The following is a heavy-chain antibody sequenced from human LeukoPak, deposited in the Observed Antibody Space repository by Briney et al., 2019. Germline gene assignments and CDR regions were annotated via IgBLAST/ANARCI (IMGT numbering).Heavy chain of an antibody. V-gene: IGHV5-51*01. D-gene: IGHD2-2*01. CDR3: ARLHYAQDYYYYYYMDV. CDR2: IYPGDSDT. J-gene: IGHJ6*03. Sequence: GESLKISCKGSGYSFTSYWIGWVRQMPGKGLEWMGIIYPGDSDTRYSPSFQGQVTISADKSISTAYLQWSSLKASDTAMYYCARLHYAQDYYYYYYMDVWGKGTTVTVSS. CDR1: GYSFTSYW.